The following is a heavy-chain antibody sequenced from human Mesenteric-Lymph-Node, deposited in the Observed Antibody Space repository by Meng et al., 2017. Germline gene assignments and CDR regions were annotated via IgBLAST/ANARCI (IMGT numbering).Heavy chain of an antibody. V-gene: IGHV3-74*01. CDR1: GFTFSSYW. D-gene: IGHD1-26*01. CDR2: INSDGSST. J-gene: IGHJ4*02. Sequence: GESLKISCAASGFTFSSYWMHWVRQAPGKGLGWVSRINSDGSSTSYADSVKGRFTISRDNAKNTLYLQMNSLRAEDTAVYYCAKDRSGSPFGYWGQGTLVTVSS. CDR3: AKDRSGSPFGY.